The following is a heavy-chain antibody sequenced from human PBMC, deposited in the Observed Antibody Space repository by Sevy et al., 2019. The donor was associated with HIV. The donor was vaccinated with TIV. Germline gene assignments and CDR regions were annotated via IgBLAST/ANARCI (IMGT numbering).Heavy chain of an antibody. Sequence: GGSLRLSCAASGFTFSGSAMHWVRHASGKGLEWVGRIRSKANSYATAYAASVKGRFTISRDDSKNTAYLQMNSLKTEDTAVYYCTRPRYSTVTTRGLGAFNIWGQGTMVTVSS. CDR3: TRPRYSTVTTRGLGAFNI. J-gene: IGHJ3*02. CDR2: IRSKANSYAT. D-gene: IGHD4-17*01. CDR1: GFTFSGSA. V-gene: IGHV3-73*01.